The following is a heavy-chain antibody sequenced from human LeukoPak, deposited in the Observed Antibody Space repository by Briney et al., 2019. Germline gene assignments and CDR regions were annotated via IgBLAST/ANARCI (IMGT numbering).Heavy chain of an antibody. J-gene: IGHJ3*02. V-gene: IGHV4-59*01. D-gene: IGHD5-12*01. CDR3: ARDKGYDAFDI. Sequence: SETLSLTCTVSGGSISSYYWSWIRQPPGKGLEWLGYIYYSGSTNYNPSLKSRVTISVDTSKNQFSLKLSSVTAADTAVYYCARDKGYDAFDIWGQGTMVTVSS. CDR2: IYYSGST. CDR1: GGSISSYY.